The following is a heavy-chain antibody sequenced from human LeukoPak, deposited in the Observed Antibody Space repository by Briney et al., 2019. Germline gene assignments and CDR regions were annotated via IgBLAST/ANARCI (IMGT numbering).Heavy chain of an antibody. CDR3: AREPRSSSPYYYGMDV. V-gene: IGHV3-33*01. D-gene: IGHD6-13*01. CDR1: GFTFSSYG. J-gene: IGHJ6*02. CDR2: IWYDGSNK. Sequence: PGRSLRLSCAASGFTFSSYGMHWVRQAPGKGLEWVAVIWYDGSNKYYADSVKGRFTISRDNSKNTLYLQMNSLRAEDTAVYYCAREPRSSSPYYYGMDVWGQGTTVTVSS.